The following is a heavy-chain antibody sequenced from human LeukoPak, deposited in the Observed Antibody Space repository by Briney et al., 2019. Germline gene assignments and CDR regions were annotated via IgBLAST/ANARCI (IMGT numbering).Heavy chain of an antibody. CDR3: ARGEFSTSLLYYYYMDV. CDR1: GFTFNSYE. V-gene: IGHV3-20*04. CDR2: INWNGGST. D-gene: IGHD2-2*01. Sequence: GGSLRLSCAASGFTFNSYEMNWVRQAPGKGLEWVSGINWNGGSTGYADSVKGRFTISRDNAKNSLYLQMNSLRAEDTALYYCARGEFSTSLLYYYYMDVWGKGTTVTVSS. J-gene: IGHJ6*03.